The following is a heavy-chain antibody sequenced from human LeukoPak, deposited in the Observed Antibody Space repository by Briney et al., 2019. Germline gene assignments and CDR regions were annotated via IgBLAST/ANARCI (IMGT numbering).Heavy chain of an antibody. CDR1: GFTFSSYG. CDR2: ISYDGSNK. V-gene: IGHV3-30*03. CDR3: ARSNDYGDYQLGY. J-gene: IGHJ4*02. D-gene: IGHD4-17*01. Sequence: PGGSLRLSCAASGFTFSSYGMHWVRQAPGKGLEWVAVISYDGSNKYYADSVKGRFTISRDNSKNTLYLQMNSLRAEDTAVYYCARSNDYGDYQLGYWGQGTLVTVSS.